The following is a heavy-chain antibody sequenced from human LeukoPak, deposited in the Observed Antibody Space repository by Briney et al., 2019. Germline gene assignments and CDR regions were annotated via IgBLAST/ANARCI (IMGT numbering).Heavy chain of an antibody. J-gene: IGHJ4*02. V-gene: IGHV4-39*01. D-gene: IGHD1-26*01. CDR3: AKSGGSGLIDY. CDR1: GASISSNNYY. Sequence: SETLSLTCTVSGASISSNNYYWGWVRQPPGKGLEWIGNIYSSGNTYYSASLKSRVTIYIDTSKNQFSLNLSSVTAADTAVYYCAKSGGSGLIDYWGQGTLVTVSS. CDR2: IYSSGNT.